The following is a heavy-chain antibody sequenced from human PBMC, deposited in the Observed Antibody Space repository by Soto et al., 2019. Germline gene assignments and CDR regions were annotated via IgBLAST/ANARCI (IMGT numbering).Heavy chain of an antibody. CDR2: ICYTGSS. Sequence: SETLSLTWNLSCCSVSGGTYHWIWIRQSQGKGLEWIGYICYTGSSNYNPSVKSRVTISVDTSTNPLSLKLTSVTAADTARYFCARLQFYDLWSGAVPMDVWGQGTTVTVSS. CDR3: ARLQFYDLWSGAVPMDV. J-gene: IGHJ6*02. V-gene: IGHV4-61*01. D-gene: IGHD3-3*01. CDR1: CCSVSGGTYH.